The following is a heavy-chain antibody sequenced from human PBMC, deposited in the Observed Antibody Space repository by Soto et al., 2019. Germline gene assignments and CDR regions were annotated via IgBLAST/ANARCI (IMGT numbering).Heavy chain of an antibody. CDR2: IYPGDSDT. J-gene: IGHJ6*02. D-gene: IGHD1-26*01. Sequence: GESLKISCKGSGYSFTSYWIGWVRQMPGKGLEWMGIIYPGDSDTRYSPSFQGQVTISADKSISTAYLQWSSLKASDTAMYYCARQPPQYSGSYYPSYYYYGMDVWGQGTTVTVSS. CDR3: ARQPPQYSGSYYPSYYYYGMDV. CDR1: GYSFTSYW. V-gene: IGHV5-51*01.